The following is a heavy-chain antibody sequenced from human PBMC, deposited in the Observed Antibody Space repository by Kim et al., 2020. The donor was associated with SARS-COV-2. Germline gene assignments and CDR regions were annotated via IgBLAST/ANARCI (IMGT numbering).Heavy chain of an antibody. D-gene: IGHD6-19*01. CDR3: ARGGRYSSGVPLGY. Sequence: SETLSLTCAVYGGSFSGYYWSWIRQPPGKGLEWIGEINHSGSTNYNTSLKSRVTISVDTAKNQFSLKLSSVTAADTAVYYCARGGRYSSGVPLGYWGQGT. V-gene: IGHV4-34*01. CDR1: GGSFSGYY. CDR2: INHSGST. J-gene: IGHJ4*02.